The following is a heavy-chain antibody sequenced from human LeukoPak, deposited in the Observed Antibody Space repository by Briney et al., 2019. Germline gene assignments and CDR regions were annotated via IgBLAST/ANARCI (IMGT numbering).Heavy chain of an antibody. CDR3: ARDRGPVWFDP. CDR2: INAGNGNT. V-gene: IGHV1-3*01. CDR1: GYTFTSYG. Sequence: ASVKVSCKASGYTFTSYGISWVRQAPGQRLEWLGWINAGNGNTKYSQKFQGRVTITRDTSASTAYMELSSLRSEDTAVYYCARDRGPVWFDPWGQGTLVTVSS. J-gene: IGHJ5*02.